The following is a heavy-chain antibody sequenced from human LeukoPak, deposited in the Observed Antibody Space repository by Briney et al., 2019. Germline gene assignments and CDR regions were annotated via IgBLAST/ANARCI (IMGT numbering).Heavy chain of an antibody. V-gene: IGHV4-4*07. CDR1: GGSISSYY. Sequence: SETLSLTCTVSGGSISSYYWSWIRQPAGKGREWIGRIYTSGSTNYNPSLKSRVTISVDTSKNQFSLKLSSVTAADPAVYYCGGASTIVVAPAVMHGAAYYYMDVWGKGTTVTVSS. CDR2: IYTSGST. J-gene: IGHJ6*03. D-gene: IGHD2-2*01. CDR3: GGASTIVVAPAVMHGAAYYYMDV.